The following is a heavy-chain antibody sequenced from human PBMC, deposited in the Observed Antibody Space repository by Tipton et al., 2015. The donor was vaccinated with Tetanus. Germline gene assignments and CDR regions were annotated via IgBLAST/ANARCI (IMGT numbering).Heavy chain of an antibody. J-gene: IGHJ4*02. V-gene: IGHV3-21*04. Sequence: SLRLSCAASGFTFTDYSLIWVRQAPGKGLEWVSSLGTTSGYIFYADSVKGRFTISRDNSKNTLYLQMSSLRAEDTAVYYCAKSLYGGTDYWGQGTLVTVSS. CDR1: GFTFTDYS. CDR2: LGTTSGYI. CDR3: AKSLYGGTDY. D-gene: IGHD2-2*02.